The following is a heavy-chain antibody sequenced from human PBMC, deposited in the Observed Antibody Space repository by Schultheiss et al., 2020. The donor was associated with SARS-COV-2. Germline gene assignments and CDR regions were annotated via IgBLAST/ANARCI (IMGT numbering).Heavy chain of an antibody. CDR2: IHRNGRT. CDR3: ARDQAYGDYYYYYGMDV. D-gene: IGHD4-17*01. J-gene: IGHJ6*02. Sequence: SETLSLTCTVSGGSISNYYWSWIRQPPGKGLECIGNIHRNGRTTYSPSLKSRVTISADISRNQFSLELNSVTAADTAVYYCARDQAYGDYYYYYGMDVWGQGTTVIVSS. V-gene: IGHV4-59*01. CDR1: GGSISNYY.